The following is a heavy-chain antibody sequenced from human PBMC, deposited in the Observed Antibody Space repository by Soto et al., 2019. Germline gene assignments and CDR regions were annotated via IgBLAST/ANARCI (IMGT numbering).Heavy chain of an antibody. J-gene: IGHJ4*02. V-gene: IGHV3-23*01. D-gene: IGHD6-6*01. CDR1: GFTFSSYA. CDR3: AKDWREQLVPFDY. Sequence: EVQLLESGGGLVQPGGSLRLSRAASGFTFSSYAMSWVRQAPGKGLEWVSAISGSGGSTYYADSVKGRFTISRDNSKNTLYLQMNSLRAEDTAVYYCAKDWREQLVPFDYWGQGTLVTVSS. CDR2: ISGSGGST.